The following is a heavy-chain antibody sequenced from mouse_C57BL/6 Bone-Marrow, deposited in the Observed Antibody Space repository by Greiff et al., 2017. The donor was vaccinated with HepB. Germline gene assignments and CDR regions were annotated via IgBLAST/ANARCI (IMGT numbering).Heavy chain of an antibody. CDR3: AREDWDYAMDY. CDR1: GYTFTSYW. D-gene: IGHD4-1*01. V-gene: IGHV1-64*01. Sequence: QVQLKESGAELVKPGASVKLSCKASGYTFTSYWMHWVKQRPGQGLEWIGMIHPNSGSTNYNEKFKSKATLTVDKSSSTAYMQLSSLTSEDSAVYYCAREDWDYAMDYWGQGTSVTVSS. J-gene: IGHJ4*01. CDR2: IHPNSGST.